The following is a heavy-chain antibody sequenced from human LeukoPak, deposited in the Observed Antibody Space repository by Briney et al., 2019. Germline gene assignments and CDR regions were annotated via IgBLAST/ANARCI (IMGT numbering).Heavy chain of an antibody. V-gene: IGHV3-7*04. CDR3: ARDATTAMVTGWFDP. D-gene: IGHD5-18*01. CDR2: IKQDGSEK. J-gene: IGHJ5*02. CDR1: GFTFSSYW. Sequence: PGGSLRLSCAASGFTFSSYWVTRVRQAPGKGLEWVANIKQDGSEKYYVDSVKGRFTISRDNAKNSLYLQMNSLRAEDTAVYYCARDATTAMVTGWFDPWGQGTLVTVSS.